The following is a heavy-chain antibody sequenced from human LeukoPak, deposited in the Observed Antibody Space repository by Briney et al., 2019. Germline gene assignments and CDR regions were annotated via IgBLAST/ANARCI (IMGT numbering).Heavy chain of an antibody. CDR1: GYTFSSYG. Sequence: ASVKVSCKASGYTFSSYGISWVRQAPGQGLEWMGWISAYNGNTNYAQKFRDKVTMITDTSTRTAYMELRSLRSDDTAVYYCARDGFFGSGIVGAFDIWGQGTMVTVSS. D-gene: IGHD3-10*01. CDR3: ARDGFFGSGIVGAFDI. V-gene: IGHV1-18*01. J-gene: IGHJ3*02. CDR2: ISAYNGNT.